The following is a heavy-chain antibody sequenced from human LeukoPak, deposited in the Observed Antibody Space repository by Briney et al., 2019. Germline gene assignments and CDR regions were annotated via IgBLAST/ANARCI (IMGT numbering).Heavy chain of an antibody. D-gene: IGHD2-2*01. CDR1: GFTFSDFG. V-gene: IGHV3-33*01. CDR3: ARVGVGMYHFDH. Sequence: GGSLRLSCAASGFTFSDFGMHWVRQAPGKGLEWVAVIWYDGTKKYYADSVKGRFTISRDNAKNTLYLQMSSLRAEDTAVYYCARVGVGMYHFDHWGQGTLVTVSS. CDR2: IWYDGTKK. J-gene: IGHJ4*02.